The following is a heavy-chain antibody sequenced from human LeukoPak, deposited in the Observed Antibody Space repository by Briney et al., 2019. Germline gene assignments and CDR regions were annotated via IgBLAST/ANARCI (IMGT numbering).Heavy chain of an antibody. CDR2: IYHSGST. D-gene: IGHD2-15*01. Sequence: PSETLSLTCAVSGYSISSGYYWGWIRPPPGKGLEWIGSIYHSGSTYYNPSLKSRVTISVDTSKNQFSLKLSSVTAADTAVYYCARAPKGVVAASDAFDIWGQGTMVTVPS. CDR1: GYSISSGYY. J-gene: IGHJ3*02. CDR3: ARAPKGVVAASDAFDI. V-gene: IGHV4-38-2*01.